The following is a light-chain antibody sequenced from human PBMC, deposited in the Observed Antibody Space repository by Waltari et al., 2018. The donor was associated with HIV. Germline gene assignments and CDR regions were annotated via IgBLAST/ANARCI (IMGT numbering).Light chain of an antibody. V-gene: IGLV2-8*01. Sequence: QSALTQPPSASGSPGQSVTISGTGTNSDIGTFDYVAWYQQHPGKPPKLIISEVYKRPSGVPNRFSGSKSGNTASLTVSGLQAEDEADYYCSSYATTNDFYVLFGGGTKLTVL. CDR1: NSDIGTFDY. CDR3: SSYATTNDFYVL. J-gene: IGLJ2*01. CDR2: EVY.